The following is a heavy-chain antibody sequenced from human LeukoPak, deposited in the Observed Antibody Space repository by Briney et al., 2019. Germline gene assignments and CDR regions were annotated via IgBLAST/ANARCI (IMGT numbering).Heavy chain of an antibody. CDR1: GFTFSSYS. V-gene: IGHV3-21*01. Sequence: KTGGSLRLSCAASGFTFSSYSMNWVRQAPGKGLEWVSSISSSSSYIYYADSVKGRFTISRDNAKNSLYLQMNSLRAEDTAVYYCARDRLAAVAGTAADYWGQGTLVTVSS. CDR3: ARDRLAAVAGTAADY. J-gene: IGHJ4*02. D-gene: IGHD6-19*01. CDR2: ISSSSSYI.